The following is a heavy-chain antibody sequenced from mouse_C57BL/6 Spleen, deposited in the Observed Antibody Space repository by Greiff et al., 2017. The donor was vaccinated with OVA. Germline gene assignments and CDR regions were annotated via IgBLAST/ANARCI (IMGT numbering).Heavy chain of an antibody. Sequence: VQLQQSGAELVRPGASVKLSCKASGYTFTDYYINWVKQRPGQGLEWIARIYPGSGNTYYNEKFKCKATLTAEKSSSTAYMQLSSLTSEDSAVYFCARGGYFDVWGTGTTVTVSS. CDR3: ARGGYFDV. V-gene: IGHV1-76*01. CDR2: IYPGSGNT. J-gene: IGHJ1*03. CDR1: GYTFTDYY.